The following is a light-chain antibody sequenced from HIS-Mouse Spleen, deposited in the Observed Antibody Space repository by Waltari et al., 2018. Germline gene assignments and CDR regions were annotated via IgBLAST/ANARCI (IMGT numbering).Light chain of an antibody. V-gene: IGKV1-8*01. CDR2: AAY. CDR3: QQYYSYFT. J-gene: IGKJ3*01. CDR1: QVISSY. Sequence: AIRMTQSPSSLSASTGDRVTITCRASQVISSYLAWYQQKPGKAPKLLIYAAYTLQSGVPSRFSGSGSGTDFTLTISCLQSEDFATYYCQQYYSYFTFGPGTKVDIK.